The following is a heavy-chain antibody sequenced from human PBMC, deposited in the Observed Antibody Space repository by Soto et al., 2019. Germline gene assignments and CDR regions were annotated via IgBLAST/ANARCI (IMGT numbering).Heavy chain of an antibody. Sequence: SETLSLTCTVSGGSISSYYWSWIRQPPGKGLEWIGYIYYSGSTNYNPSLKSRVTISVDTSKNQFSLKLSSVTAADTAVYYCARGHYGDYFDYWGQGTLVTVSS. V-gene: IGHV4-59*01. CDR3: ARGHYGDYFDY. J-gene: IGHJ4*02. CDR1: GGSISSYY. D-gene: IGHD4-17*01. CDR2: IYYSGST.